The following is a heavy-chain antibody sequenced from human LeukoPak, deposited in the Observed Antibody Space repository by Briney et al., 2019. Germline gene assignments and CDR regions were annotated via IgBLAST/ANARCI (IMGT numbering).Heavy chain of an antibody. CDR3: ARGGLRGDRIIDY. D-gene: IGHD2-21*02. V-gene: IGHV4-59*01. J-gene: IGHJ4*02. CDR2: IYYSGST. Sequence: SETLSLTCTVSGGSISSYYWSWIRQPPGKGLEWIGYIYYSGSTNYNPSLKSRVTISVDTSKNQFSLKLSSVPAADTAVYYCARGGLRGDRIIDYWGQGTLVTVSS. CDR1: GGSISSYY.